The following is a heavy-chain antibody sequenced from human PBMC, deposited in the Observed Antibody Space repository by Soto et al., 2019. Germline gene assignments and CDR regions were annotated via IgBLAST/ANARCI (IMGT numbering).Heavy chain of an antibody. V-gene: IGHV1-69*01. Sequence: QVQLVQSGAEVKKPGSSVKVSCKASGGTFGSYAISWVRQAPGQGLEWMGGIIPIPGTANYALKFQGRVTMAADESTSTAYMELSSLRSEDTAVYYCASSQGSSTSLEIYYYYYYGMDVWGQGTTVTVSS. CDR2: IIPIPGTA. CDR1: GGTFGSYA. CDR3: ASSQGSSTSLEIYYYYYYGMDV. D-gene: IGHD2-2*01. J-gene: IGHJ6*02.